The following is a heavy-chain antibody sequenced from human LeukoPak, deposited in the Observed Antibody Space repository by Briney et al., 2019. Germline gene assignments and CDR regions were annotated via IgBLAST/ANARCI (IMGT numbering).Heavy chain of an antibody. CDR3: AKMGGGKSYSLYYFDY. Sequence: PGGSLRLSCAASGFTFSSYAMSWVRQAPGKGLEWVSAISGSGGSTYYADSLKGRFTISRDNSKNTLYLQMNSLRAEDTAVYYCAKMGGGKSYSLYYFDYWGQGTLVTVSS. V-gene: IGHV3-23*01. D-gene: IGHD1-26*01. CDR2: ISGSGGST. J-gene: IGHJ4*02. CDR1: GFTFSSYA.